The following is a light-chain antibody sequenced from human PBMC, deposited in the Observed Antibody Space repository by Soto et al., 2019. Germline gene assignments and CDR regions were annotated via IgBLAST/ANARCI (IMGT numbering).Light chain of an antibody. CDR1: SSDVGGYNY. CDR2: EVS. V-gene: IGLV2-8*01. CDR3: SSYAGSNNPV. Sequence: QSALTQPPSASGSPGQSVTTSCTGTSSDVGGYNYVSWYQQHPGKAPKLMIYEVSKRPSGVPDRFSGSKSGNTASLTVSGLQAEYEADYYCSSYAGSNNPVFGGGTQLTVL. J-gene: IGLJ2*01.